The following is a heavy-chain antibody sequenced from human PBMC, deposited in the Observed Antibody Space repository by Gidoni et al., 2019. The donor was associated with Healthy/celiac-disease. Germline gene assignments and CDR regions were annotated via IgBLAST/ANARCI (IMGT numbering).Heavy chain of an antibody. Sequence: EVQLLESGGGLVQPGGSLRLSCAASGFTFRSYAMSWVRQAPGKGLEWVSAISGSGGSTYYADSVKGRFTISRDNSKNTLYLQMNSLRAEDAAVYYCAKGYCSSTSCRLYYFDYWGQGTLVTVSS. J-gene: IGHJ4*02. CDR3: AKGYCSSTSCRLYYFDY. CDR2: ISGSGGST. D-gene: IGHD2-2*01. V-gene: IGHV3-23*01. CDR1: GFTFRSYA.